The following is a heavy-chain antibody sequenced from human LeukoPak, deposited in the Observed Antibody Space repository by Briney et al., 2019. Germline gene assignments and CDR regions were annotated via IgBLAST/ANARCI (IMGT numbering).Heavy chain of an antibody. CDR1: GFTFSNYW. V-gene: IGHV3-7*03. CDR3: ARDRHTALLGY. Sequence: GSLRLSCAASGFTFSNYWMTWVRQAPGKGLEWVANIRQDGSEKYYVDSVKGRFTISRDNAKNSLYLQMNSLRVEDTAVYYCARDRHTALLGYWGQGTLVTVSS. J-gene: IGHJ4*02. D-gene: IGHD5-18*01. CDR2: IRQDGSEK.